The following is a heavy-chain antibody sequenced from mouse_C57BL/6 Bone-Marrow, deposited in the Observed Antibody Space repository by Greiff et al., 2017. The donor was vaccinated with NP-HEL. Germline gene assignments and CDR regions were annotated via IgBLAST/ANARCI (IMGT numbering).Heavy chain of an antibody. D-gene: IGHD2-3*01. CDR1: GYAFSSSW. V-gene: IGHV1-82*01. J-gene: IGHJ1*03. Sequence: QVQLQQSGPELVKPGASVKLSCKASGYAFSSSWMNWVKQRPGKGLEWIGRIYPGDGDTNYNGKFKGEATLTADKSSSTAYMQLSSLTSEDSAVYFCARDDGYYFHWYFEVWGTGTTVTVSS. CDR3: ARDDGYYFHWYFEV. CDR2: IYPGDGDT.